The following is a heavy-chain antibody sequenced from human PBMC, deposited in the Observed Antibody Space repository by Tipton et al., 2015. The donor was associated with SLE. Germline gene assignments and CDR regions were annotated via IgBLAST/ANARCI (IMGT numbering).Heavy chain of an antibody. D-gene: IGHD3-16*02. CDR3: AQAHLWGSYRYASDI. Sequence: LRLSCAVYRGSFSGYYWSWIRRPPGKGLEWIGETTHSGKTNYNPSLKSRVTISADTSKNQFSLKLSSVTAADTAVYYCAQAHLWGSYRYASDIWGQGTMVTVSS. CDR2: TTHSGKT. J-gene: IGHJ3*02. V-gene: IGHV4-34*01. CDR1: RGSFSGYY.